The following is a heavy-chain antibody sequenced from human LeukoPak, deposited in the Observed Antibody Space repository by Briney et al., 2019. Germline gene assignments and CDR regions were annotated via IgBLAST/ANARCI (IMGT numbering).Heavy chain of an antibody. CDR2: IYYSGST. CDR1: GGSISSSSYY. CDR3: ARNVVVVITPRDFDY. D-gene: IGHD3-22*01. Sequence: SETLSLTCTVSGGSISSSSYYWGWIRQPPGKGLEWIGSIYYSGSTYYNPSLKSRVTISVDTSKNQFSLKLSSVTAADTAVYYCARNVVVVITPRDFDYWGQGTLVTVSS. V-gene: IGHV4-39*07. J-gene: IGHJ4*02.